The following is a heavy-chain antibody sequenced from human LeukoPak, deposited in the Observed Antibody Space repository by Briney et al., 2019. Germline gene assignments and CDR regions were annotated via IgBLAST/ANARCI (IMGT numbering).Heavy chain of an antibody. V-gene: IGHV3-23*01. CDR1: GFTFSTFA. D-gene: IGHD6-19*01. CDR2: IFPSGGEI. Sequence: GGSLRLSCAASGFTFSTFAMIWVRQPPGKGLEWVSSIFPSGGEIHYADSVRGRFTISRDNSKNTLYLQMNSLRAEDTAVYYCALNRGSGWYFHYWGQGTLVTVSS. J-gene: IGHJ4*02. CDR3: ALNRGSGWYFHY.